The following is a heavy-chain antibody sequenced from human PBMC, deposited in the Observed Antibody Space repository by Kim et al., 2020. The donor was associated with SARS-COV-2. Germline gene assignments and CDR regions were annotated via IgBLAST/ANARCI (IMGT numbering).Heavy chain of an antibody. CDR1: GYTFTGYY. D-gene: IGHD6-6*01. CDR2: INPNSGGT. V-gene: IGHV1-2*02. CDR3: ARDRVRAARPFDY. Sequence: ASVKVSCKASGYTFTGYYMHWVRQAPGQGLEWMGWINPNSGGTNYAQKFQGRVTMTRDTSISTAYMELSRLRSDDTAVYYCARDRVRAARPFDYWGQGTLVTVSS. J-gene: IGHJ4*02.